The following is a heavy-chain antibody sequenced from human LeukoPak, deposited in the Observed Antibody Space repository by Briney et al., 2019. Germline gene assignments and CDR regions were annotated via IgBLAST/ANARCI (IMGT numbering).Heavy chain of an antibody. CDR2: IRSKAYGRTT. V-gene: IGHV3-49*04. J-gene: IGHJ3*02. CDR3: TRDCSGGSCWGDAFDI. D-gene: IGHD2-15*01. CDR1: GFTFGDYA. Sequence: GGSLRLSCIASGFTFGDYAMSWVRQAPGKGLEWVGFIRSKAYGRTTEYAANVKSRFSISRDDSKSIPYLQMNSLRTEDTAVFYCTRDCSGGSCWGDAFDIWGQGTMVTVSS.